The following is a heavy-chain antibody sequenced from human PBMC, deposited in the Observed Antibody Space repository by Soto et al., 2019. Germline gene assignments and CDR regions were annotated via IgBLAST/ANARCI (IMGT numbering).Heavy chain of an antibody. J-gene: IGHJ4*02. V-gene: IGHV3-30*03. CDR3: ARGSQYNYGPLAYFDY. CDR1: GFGFDAYG. D-gene: IGHD5-18*01. CDR2: ITYDGSHQ. Sequence: QVKLVESGGGVVQPGGSLRLSCAASGFGFDAYGIHWVRRAPGKGLEWVAVITYDGSHQYYRDSVKGRFTISRDNGRKTMFLQMDNVQPEDTAMYFCARGSQYNYGPLAYFDYWGQGTLVTVSS.